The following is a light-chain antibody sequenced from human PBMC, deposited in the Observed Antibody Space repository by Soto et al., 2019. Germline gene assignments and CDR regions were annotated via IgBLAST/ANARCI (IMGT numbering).Light chain of an antibody. CDR3: QQYYSSPIT. CDR1: QSVLYSSNNKNY. V-gene: IGKV4-1*01. CDR2: WAS. Sequence: IVMTQSPDSLAVSLVESATINCKSSQSVLYSSNNKNYLAWYQQKPGQPPKLLIYWASTRESGVPDRFSGSGSGTEFTLTISSLQAEDVAAYYCQQYYSSPITFGQGTRLEIK. J-gene: IGKJ5*01.